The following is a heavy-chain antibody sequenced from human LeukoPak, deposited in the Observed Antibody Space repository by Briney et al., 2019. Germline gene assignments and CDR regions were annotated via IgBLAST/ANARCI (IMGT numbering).Heavy chain of an antibody. CDR2: IYYSGST. J-gene: IGHJ4*02. V-gene: IGHV4-59*08. CDR1: GGSISSYY. Sequence: SETLSLTCTVSGGSISSYYWSWIRQPPGKGLEWIGYIYYSGSTNYNPSLKSRVTISVDTSKNQLSLKLSSVTAADTAVYYCARLNYYDSSGYPSYYFDYWGQGTLVTVSS. D-gene: IGHD3-22*01. CDR3: ARLNYYDSSGYPSYYFDY.